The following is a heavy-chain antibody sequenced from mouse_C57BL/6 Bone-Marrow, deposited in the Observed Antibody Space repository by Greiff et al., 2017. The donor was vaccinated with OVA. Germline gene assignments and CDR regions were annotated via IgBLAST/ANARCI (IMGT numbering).Heavy chain of an antibody. CDR3: ARSLITTVEDYYAMDY. Sequence: QVQLQQPGAELVMPGASVKLSCKASGYTFTSYWMPWVKQRPGQGLEWIGEIDPSDSYTNYNQKFKGKSTLTVDKSSSTAYMQLSSLTSEDSAVYYCARSLITTVEDYYAMDYWGQGTSVTVSS. D-gene: IGHD1-1*01. CDR2: IDPSDSYT. CDR1: GYTFTSYW. V-gene: IGHV1-69*01. J-gene: IGHJ4*01.